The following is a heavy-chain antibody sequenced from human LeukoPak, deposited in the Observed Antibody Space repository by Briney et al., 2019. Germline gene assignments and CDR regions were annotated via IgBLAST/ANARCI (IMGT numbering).Heavy chain of an antibody. V-gene: IGHV3-7*03. CDR3: ARGGGLDV. Sequence: GGSLRLSCAASGFTFSSYWMNWARQAPGKGLEWVASINHNGNVNYYVDSVKGRFTISRGNAKNSLYLQMSNLRAEDTAVYLCARGGGLDVWGQGATVTVSS. CDR1: GFTFSSYW. D-gene: IGHD3-16*01. CDR2: INHNGNVN. J-gene: IGHJ6*02.